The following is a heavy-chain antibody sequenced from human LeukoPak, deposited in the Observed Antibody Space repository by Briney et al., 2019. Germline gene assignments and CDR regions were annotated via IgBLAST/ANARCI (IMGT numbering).Heavy chain of an antibody. D-gene: IGHD2-2*01. V-gene: IGHV1-18*01. CDR1: GYTFTSYG. CDR3: ARDPTYCSSTSCPYYCMDV. CDR2: ISAYNGNT. Sequence: ASVKVSCKASGYTFTSYGISWVRQAPGQGLEWMGWISAYNGNTNYAQKLQGRVTMTTDTSTSTAYMELRSLRSDDTAVYYCARDPTYCSSTSCPYYCMDVWGKGTTVTVSS. J-gene: IGHJ6*03.